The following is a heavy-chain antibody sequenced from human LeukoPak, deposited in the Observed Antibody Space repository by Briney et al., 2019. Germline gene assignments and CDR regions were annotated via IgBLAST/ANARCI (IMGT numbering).Heavy chain of an antibody. CDR2: ISAYNGNT. Sequence: ASVKVSCKASGYTFTSYGISWVRQAPGQGLEWMGWISAYNGNTNYAQKLQGRVTMTTDTSTSTAYMELRSLRSEDTAVYYCASTMVRLHVAFDIWGQGTMVTVSS. CDR1: GYTFTSYG. CDR3: ASTMVRLHVAFDI. V-gene: IGHV1-18*01. J-gene: IGHJ3*02. D-gene: IGHD3-10*01.